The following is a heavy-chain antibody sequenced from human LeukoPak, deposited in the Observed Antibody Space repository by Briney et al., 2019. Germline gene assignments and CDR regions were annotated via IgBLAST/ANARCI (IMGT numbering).Heavy chain of an antibody. D-gene: IGHD2-15*01. V-gene: IGHV4-59*08. CDR2: IYYSGST. CDR3: ARQRGCIRGSCYFDY. CDR1: GGSISSYY. J-gene: IGHJ4*02. Sequence: PSETLSLTCTVSGGSISSYYWSWIRQPPGKGLEWIGYIYYSGSTSYNPSLKSRVTISVDTSKNQFSLNLSAVTAADTAVYYCARQRGCIRGSCYFDYWGQGTPVTVSS.